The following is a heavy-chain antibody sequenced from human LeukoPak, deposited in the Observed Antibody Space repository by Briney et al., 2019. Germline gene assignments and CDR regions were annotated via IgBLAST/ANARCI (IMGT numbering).Heavy chain of an antibody. J-gene: IGHJ4*02. V-gene: IGHV3-21*01. CDR1: GFTFSSYS. CDR2: ISSSSSYI. D-gene: IGHD3-22*01. CDR3: ARGYYYDSSGYYLDY. Sequence: GGSLRLSCAASGFTFSSYSMNWVRQAPGKGLEWVSSISSSSSYIYCADSVKGRFTISRDNAKNSLYLQMNSLRAEDTAVYYCARGYYYDSSGYYLDYWGQGTLVTVSS.